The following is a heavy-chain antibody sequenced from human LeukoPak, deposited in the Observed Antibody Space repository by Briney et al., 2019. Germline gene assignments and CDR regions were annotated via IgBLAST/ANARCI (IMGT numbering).Heavy chain of an antibody. CDR1: GFTFSSYA. CDR2: ISYDGSNK. Sequence: GGSLRLSCAASGFTFSSYAMHWVRQAPGKGLEWVAVISYDGSNKYYADSVKGRFTISRDNSKNTLYLQMNSLRAEDTAVYYCARDIHVLRFLEWGHYYGMDVWGQGTTVTVSS. J-gene: IGHJ6*02. V-gene: IGHV3-30-3*01. D-gene: IGHD3-3*01. CDR3: ARDIHVLRFLEWGHYYGMDV.